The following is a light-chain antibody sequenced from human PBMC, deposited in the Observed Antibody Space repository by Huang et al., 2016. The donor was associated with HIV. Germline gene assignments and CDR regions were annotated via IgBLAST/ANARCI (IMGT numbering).Light chain of an antibody. CDR1: QSVSISY. V-gene: IGKV3-20*01. CDR3: QQYDSSPCT. CDR2: CAS. Sequence: EIVLTQSQGTLSLSPGERATLYCRASQSVSISYLAWYQQKPGQAPQLLFYCASSRATGSPDMFRCSGSGTDFTLTISRLGPEDFAVYYCQQYDSSPCTFGQGTKVEIK. J-gene: IGKJ1*01.